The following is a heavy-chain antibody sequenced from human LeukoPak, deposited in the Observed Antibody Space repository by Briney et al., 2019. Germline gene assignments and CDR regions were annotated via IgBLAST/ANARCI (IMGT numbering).Heavy chain of an antibody. D-gene: IGHD3-16*02. CDR2: ISSSSSTI. CDR3: AKLLRYYDYVWGSYPLPDAFDI. J-gene: IGHJ3*02. Sequence: GGSLRLSCAASGFTFSDYYMSWIRQAPGKGLEWVSYISSSSSTIYYADSVKGRFTISRDNSKNTLYLQMNSLRAEDTAVYYCAKLLRYYDYVWGSYPLPDAFDIWGQGTMVTVSS. V-gene: IGHV3-11*01. CDR1: GFTFSDYY.